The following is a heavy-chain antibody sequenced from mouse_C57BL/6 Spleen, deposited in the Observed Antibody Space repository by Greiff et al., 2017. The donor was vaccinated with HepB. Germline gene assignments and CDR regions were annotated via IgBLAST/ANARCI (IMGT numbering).Heavy chain of an antibody. CDR2: INPSNGST. CDR3: ARPHLVAPRYFDV. D-gene: IGHD1-1*01. V-gene: IGHV1-53*01. Sequence: VQLQQPGTELVKPGASVKLSCKASGYTFTSYWMHWVKQRPGQGLEWIGNINPSNGSTNYNEKFKSKATLTVDKSSSTAYMQLSSLTSEDSAVYYCARPHLVAPRYFDVWGTGTTVTVSS. J-gene: IGHJ1*03. CDR1: GYTFTSYW.